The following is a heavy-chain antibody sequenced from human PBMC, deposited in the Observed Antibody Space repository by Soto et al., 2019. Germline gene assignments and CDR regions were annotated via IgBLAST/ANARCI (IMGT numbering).Heavy chain of an antibody. CDR3: ARAGYSNYFQH. CDR2: ISSSGSTI. J-gene: IGHJ1*01. Sequence: GGSLRLSCAASGFTFSSYEMNWVRQAPGKGLEWVSYISSSGSTIYYADSVKGRFTISRDNAKNSLYLQMNSLRAEDTVVYYCARAGYSNYFQHWGQGTLVTVSS. CDR1: GFTFSSYE. V-gene: IGHV3-48*03. D-gene: IGHD4-4*01.